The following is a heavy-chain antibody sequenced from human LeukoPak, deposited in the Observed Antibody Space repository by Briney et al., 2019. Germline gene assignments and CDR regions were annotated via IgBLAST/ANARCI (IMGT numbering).Heavy chain of an antibody. J-gene: IGHJ3*02. CDR3: ARDLRITIIVSGAFDI. V-gene: IGHV3-23*01. CDR2: ISGSGDGT. Sequence: GGSLRLSCAASGFTFSTYAMSWVRQAPGKGPEWVSAISGSGDGTFYADSVKGRFTISRDNLKNTVSVQMNSLRAEDTAVYYCARDLRITIIVSGAFDIWGQGTMVAVSS. CDR1: GFTFSTYA. D-gene: IGHD3-3*01.